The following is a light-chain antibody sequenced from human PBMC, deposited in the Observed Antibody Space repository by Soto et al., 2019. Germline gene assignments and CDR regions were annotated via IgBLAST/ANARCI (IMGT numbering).Light chain of an antibody. CDR1: QSISSY. J-gene: IGKJ1*01. CDR2: AAS. V-gene: IGKV1-39*01. CDR3: QQHYSTPHT. Sequence: DIQMTQSPSSLSASVGDRVTITCRASQSISSYLNWYQQKPGKAPKLLIYAASTLQSGVPSRFSGSGSGTELTLTISSLQPEDFATYYCQQHYSTPHTFGQGTKVDIK.